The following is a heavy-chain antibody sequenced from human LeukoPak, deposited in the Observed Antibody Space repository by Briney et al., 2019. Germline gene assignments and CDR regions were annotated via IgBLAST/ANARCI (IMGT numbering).Heavy chain of an antibody. D-gene: IGHD6-13*01. CDR2: ISGSGGST. V-gene: IGHV3-23*01. CDR3: ASVIAAAVYYYGMDV. J-gene: IGHJ6*02. CDR1: GFTFSCYA. Sequence: TGGSLRLSCAASGFTFSCYAMSWVRQAPGKGLEWVSAISGSGGSTYYADSVKGRFTISRDNSKNTLYLQMNSLRAEDTAVYYCASVIAAAVYYYGMDVWGQGTTVTVSS.